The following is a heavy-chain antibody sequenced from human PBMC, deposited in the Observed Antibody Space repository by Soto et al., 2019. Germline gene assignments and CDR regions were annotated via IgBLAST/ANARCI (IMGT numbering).Heavy chain of an antibody. CDR2: ISSSSSTI. J-gene: IGHJ4*02. CDR3: ARVGTPFLIAAAGFDY. V-gene: IGHV3-48*01. CDR1: GFTFSSYS. Sequence: EVQLVESGGGLVQPGGSLRLSCAASGFTFSSYSMNWVRQAPGKGLEWVSYISSSSSTIYYADSVKGRFTISRDNAKNSLDLQMKSLRAEDTAVYYCARVGTPFLIAAAGFDYWGQGTLVTVSS. D-gene: IGHD6-13*01.